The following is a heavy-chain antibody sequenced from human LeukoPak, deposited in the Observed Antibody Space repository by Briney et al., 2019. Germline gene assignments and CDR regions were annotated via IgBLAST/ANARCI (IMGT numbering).Heavy chain of an antibody. D-gene: IGHD6-13*01. Sequence: APVKVSCKASGYTFTGYYMHWVRQAPGQGLEWMGWINPNSGGTNYAQKFQGRVAMTRDTSISTAYMELSRLRSDDTAVYYCARSGSSLVNWFDPWGQGTLVTVSS. CDR3: ARSGSSLVNWFDP. J-gene: IGHJ5*02. V-gene: IGHV1-2*02. CDR1: GYTFTGYY. CDR2: INPNSGGT.